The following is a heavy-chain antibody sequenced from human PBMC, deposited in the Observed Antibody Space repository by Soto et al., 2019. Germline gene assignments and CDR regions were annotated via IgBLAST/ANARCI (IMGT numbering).Heavy chain of an antibody. J-gene: IGHJ4*02. Sequence: QVQLVQSGAEVKKPGASVKVSCKASGYTFTGYYMHWVRQAPGQGLEWMGWINPNSGGTNYAQKFQGRVTMTRDTSISTAYMELSRLRSDDTAVYYCVRLLDQGDYVWGSWGYWGQGTLVTVSS. CDR1: GYTFTGYY. V-gene: IGHV1-2*02. CDR3: VRLLDQGDYVWGSWGY. D-gene: IGHD3-16*01. CDR2: INPNSGGT.